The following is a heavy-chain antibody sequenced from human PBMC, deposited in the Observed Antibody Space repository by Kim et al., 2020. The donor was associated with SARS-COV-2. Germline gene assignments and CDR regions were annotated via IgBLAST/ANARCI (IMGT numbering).Heavy chain of an antibody. CDR1: GFTFSSYA. D-gene: IGHD6-6*01. V-gene: IGHV3-33*06. CDR2: IWYDGSNK. Sequence: GGSLRLSCAASGFTFSSYAMHWVRQAPGKGLEWVAVIWYDGSNKYYADSVKGRFTISRDNSKNTLYLQMNSLRAEDTAVYYCAKDEAESNYYYGMDVWGQGTTVTVSS. CDR3: AKDEAESNYYYGMDV. J-gene: IGHJ6*02.